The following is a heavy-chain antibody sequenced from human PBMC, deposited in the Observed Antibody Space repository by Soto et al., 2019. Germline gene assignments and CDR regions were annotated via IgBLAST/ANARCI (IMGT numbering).Heavy chain of an antibody. J-gene: IGHJ6*02. CDR3: ARVFEGGSGSPHMDV. V-gene: IGHV4-34*01. CDR2: INHSGSA. Sequence: QVQLQQWGAGLLKPSETLSLTCAVYGGSFSGYYWGWIRHPPGKGLEWIGEINHSGSANYNPSLKSRVTIPVDTSKNQFSLKLTSVAAADTAVYYCARVFEGGSGSPHMDVWGQGTTVTVSS. D-gene: IGHD3-10*01. CDR1: GGSFSGYY.